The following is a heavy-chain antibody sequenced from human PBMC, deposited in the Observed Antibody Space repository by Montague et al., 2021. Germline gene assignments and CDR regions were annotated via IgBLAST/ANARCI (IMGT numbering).Heavy chain of an antibody. Sequence: SLSLSCAASGFPFSSYWMIWVRQAPGKGLEWVARIKKDGTEKYYGDSVMGRFTISRDNAKTSLYLQMNALRAEDTAVYFCSRAWVRSGFDSWGQGTLVTVSS. CDR3: SRAWVRSGFDS. V-gene: IGHV3-7*05. CDR1: GFPFSSYW. D-gene: IGHD4-17*01. J-gene: IGHJ4*02. CDR2: IKKDGTEK.